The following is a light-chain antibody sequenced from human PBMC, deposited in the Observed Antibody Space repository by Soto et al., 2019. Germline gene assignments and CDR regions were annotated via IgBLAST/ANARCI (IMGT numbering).Light chain of an antibody. CDR2: KAS. Sequence: DIQMTQSPSTLSASVGDRVTITCRASQSISNWLAWYQQKPGKAPNLLIYKASSLESGVPSRFSGSGSGTEFTLTISSLQPDDFATYYCQQYDSPPWTFGQGTKVEIK. CDR3: QQYDSPPWT. V-gene: IGKV1-5*03. CDR1: QSISNW. J-gene: IGKJ1*01.